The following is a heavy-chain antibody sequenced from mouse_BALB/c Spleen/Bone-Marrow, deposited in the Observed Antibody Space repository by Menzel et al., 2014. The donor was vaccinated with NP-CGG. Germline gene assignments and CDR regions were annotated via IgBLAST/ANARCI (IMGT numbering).Heavy chain of an antibody. CDR3: ARKDGGYYVMDY. J-gene: IGHJ4*01. CDR1: GFSLSRYN. CDR2: IWGGGGT. Sequence: VQLQQSGPGLVAPSQNLSITCTVSGFSLSRYNIHWIRQPPGKGLEWLGMIWGGGGTDHNSALKSRLGISKDNSKSQIFLKINSLQIDDTAMYYCARKDGGYYVMDYWGQGTSVTVSS. V-gene: IGHV2-6-4*01. D-gene: IGHD2-3*01.